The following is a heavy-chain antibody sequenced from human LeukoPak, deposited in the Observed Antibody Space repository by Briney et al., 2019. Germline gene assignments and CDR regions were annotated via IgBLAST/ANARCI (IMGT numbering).Heavy chain of an antibody. CDR3: VRDDIQPRDGPTA. D-gene: IGHD1-1*01. V-gene: IGHV3-7*01. Sequence: PGGSLRLSCAVSGFTFSRSWMSWVRQAPGKGLEFVANIKTDGSETYYADSVKGRFTISRGNAGNSLFLQLNSLRGEDTAVYYCVRDDIQPRDGPTAWGQGTLVTVSS. J-gene: IGHJ5*02. CDR2: IKTDGSET. CDR1: GFTFSRSW.